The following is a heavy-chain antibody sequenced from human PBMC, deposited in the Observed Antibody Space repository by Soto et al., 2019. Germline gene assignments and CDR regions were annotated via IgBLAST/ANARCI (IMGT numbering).Heavy chain of an antibody. CDR3: ARELPQRQGRSMDV. CDR2: INHRGSL. D-gene: IGHD1-1*01. CDR1: GGSMTSGDQY. J-gene: IGHJ6*02. V-gene: IGHV4-31*03. Sequence: SETLSLTCTVTGGSMTSGDQYWTWIRHRPGEGLEWFGYINHRGSLYYNPSLKSRVSMSVDTSKNQFSLNLSSVTAADTAVYYCARELPQRQGRSMDVWCQGTTVTVSS.